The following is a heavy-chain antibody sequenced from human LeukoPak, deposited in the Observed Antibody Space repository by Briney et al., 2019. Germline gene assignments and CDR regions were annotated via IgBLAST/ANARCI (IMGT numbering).Heavy chain of an antibody. J-gene: IGHJ4*02. CDR3: ASNPPRTGDFNS. V-gene: IGHV1-8*01. D-gene: IGHD7-27*01. Sequence: ASVKVSCKTSGYTFTNYDINWVRQAPGQGLEWLGWMSPNNGNTGYAQKFQGRVTMTRDTSINTAYMELSSLRSEDTAVYYCASNPPRTGDFNSWGQGALVTVSS. CDR1: GYTFTNYD. CDR2: MSPNNGNT.